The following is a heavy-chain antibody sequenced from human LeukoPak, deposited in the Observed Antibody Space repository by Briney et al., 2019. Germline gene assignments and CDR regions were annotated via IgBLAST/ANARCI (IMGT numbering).Heavy chain of an antibody. V-gene: IGHV3-7*01. CDR2: IKQDGSEK. CDR1: GFTFSSCW. CDR3: ATGNYDFWSGYPYYFDY. D-gene: IGHD3-3*01. J-gene: IGHJ4*02. Sequence: PGGSLRLSCAASGFTFSSCWMSWVRQAPGKGLEWVANIKQDGSEKYYVDSVKGRFTISRDNAKNSLYLQMNSLRAEDTAVYYCATGNYDFWSGYPYYFDYWGQGTLVTVSS.